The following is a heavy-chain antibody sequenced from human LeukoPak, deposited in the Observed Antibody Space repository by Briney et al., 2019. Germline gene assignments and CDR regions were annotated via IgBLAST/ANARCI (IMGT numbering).Heavy chain of an antibody. V-gene: IGHV3-30-3*01. CDR2: ISYDGSNK. J-gene: IGHJ2*01. CDR1: GFTFSSYW. D-gene: IGHD2-2*01. CDR3: ATVGSSTIPVGYFDL. Sequence: PGGSLRLSCAASGFTFSSYWMHWVRQAPGKGLEWAAVISYDGSNKYYADSVKGRFTISRVNSKNTLYLQMNSLRAEDTAVYYCATVGSSTIPVGYFDLWGRGTLVTVSS.